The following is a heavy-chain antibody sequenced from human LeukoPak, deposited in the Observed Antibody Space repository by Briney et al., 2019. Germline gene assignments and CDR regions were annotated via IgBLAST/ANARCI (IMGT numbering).Heavy chain of an antibody. D-gene: IGHD3-22*01. CDR1: GFTFSSYA. J-gene: IGHJ6*02. Sequence: GSLRLSCAASGFTFSSYAMHWVRQAPGKGLEWVAVIAYDGSNKYYADSVKGRFTISRDNSKNTRYLQMNSLRAEDTAVYYCARDRTYYSDSSGYADYYGMDVWAKGPRSPSP. V-gene: IGHV3-30*04. CDR2: IAYDGSNK. CDR3: ARDRTYYSDSSGYADYYGMDV.